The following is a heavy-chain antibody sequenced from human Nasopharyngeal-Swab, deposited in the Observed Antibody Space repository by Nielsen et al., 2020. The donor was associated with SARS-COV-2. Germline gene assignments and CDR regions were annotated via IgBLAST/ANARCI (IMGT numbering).Heavy chain of an antibody. CDR2: IKQDGSEK. D-gene: IGHD6-13*01. V-gene: IGHV3-7*01. CDR1: GFTFSSYW. Sequence: GESLKISCAASGFTFSSYWMSWVRQAPGKGLEWVANIKQDGSEKYYVDSVKGRFTISRDNAKNSLYLQMNSLRAEDTAVYYCARVGSSSWYFDYWGQETLVTVSS. CDR3: ARVGSSSWYFDY. J-gene: IGHJ4*02.